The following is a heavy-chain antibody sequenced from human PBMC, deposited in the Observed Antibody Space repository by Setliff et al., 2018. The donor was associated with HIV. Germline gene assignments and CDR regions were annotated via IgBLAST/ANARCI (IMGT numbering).Heavy chain of an antibody. CDR1: GYTLTKLS. J-gene: IGHJ3*02. Sequence: ASVKVSCKVSGYTLTKLSMHWVRQAPGKGLEWMGGFDPEDGETMYAQNFQGRVTMTQGTSTDTANMEVSSLRSEDTAMFYCATEHSDAFDIWGQGTMVTVSS. V-gene: IGHV1-24*01. CDR2: FDPEDGET. CDR3: ATEHSDAFDI.